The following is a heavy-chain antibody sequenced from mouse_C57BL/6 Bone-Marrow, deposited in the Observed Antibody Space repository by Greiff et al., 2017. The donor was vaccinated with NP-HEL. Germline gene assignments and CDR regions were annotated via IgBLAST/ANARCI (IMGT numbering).Heavy chain of an antibody. Sequence: VQLQQSGAELVRPGTSVKVSCKASGYAFTNYLIEWVKQRPGQGLEWIGVINPGSGGTNYNEKVKGKATLTADKSSSTAYMQLSSLTSEDSAVYFCARAYYGSSYWYFDVWGTGTTVTVSS. CDR3: ARAYYGSSYWYFDV. CDR1: GYAFTNYL. J-gene: IGHJ1*03. D-gene: IGHD1-1*01. V-gene: IGHV1-54*01. CDR2: INPGSGGT.